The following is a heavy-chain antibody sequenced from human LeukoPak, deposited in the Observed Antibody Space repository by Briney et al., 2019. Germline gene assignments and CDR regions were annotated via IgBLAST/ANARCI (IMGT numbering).Heavy chain of an antibody. CDR2: IYYSGST. J-gene: IGHJ6*04. Sequence: PSETLSLTCTVSGGSISSYYWSWIRQPPGKGLEWIGYIYYSGSTNYNPSLKSRVTISVDTSKNQFSLKLSSVTAADTAVYYCARSLGYCSGGSCYAGGMDVWGKGTTVTVSS. CDR3: ARSLGYCSGGSCYAGGMDV. CDR1: GGSISSYY. D-gene: IGHD2-15*01. V-gene: IGHV4-59*01.